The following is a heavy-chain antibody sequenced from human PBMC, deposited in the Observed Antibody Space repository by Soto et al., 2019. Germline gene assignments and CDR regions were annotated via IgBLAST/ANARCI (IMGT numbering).Heavy chain of an antibody. Sequence: SETLSLTCAVYGGSFSGYYWSWIRQPPGKGLEWIGEINHSGSTNYNPSLKSRVTISVDTSKNQFSLKLSSVTAADTAVYLCARALYSYSPADSWGQGTLVTVSS. CDR1: GGSFSGYY. J-gene: IGHJ4*02. CDR2: INHSGST. CDR3: ARALYSYSPADS. D-gene: IGHD5-18*01. V-gene: IGHV4-34*01.